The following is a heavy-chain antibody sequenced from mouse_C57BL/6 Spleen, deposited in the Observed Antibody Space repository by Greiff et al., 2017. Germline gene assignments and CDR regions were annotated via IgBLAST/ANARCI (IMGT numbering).Heavy chain of an antibody. Sequence: VQLQQSGAELVKPGASVKISCKASGYAFSSYWMNWVKQRPGKGLAWIGQIYPGDGDTNYNGKFKGKATLTADKSSSTAYMQLSSLTSEDSAVYCCARSYYDYDEEFAYWGQGTLVTVSA. CDR3: ARSYYDYDEEFAY. D-gene: IGHD2-4*01. J-gene: IGHJ3*01. CDR1: GYAFSSYW. V-gene: IGHV1-80*01. CDR2: IYPGDGDT.